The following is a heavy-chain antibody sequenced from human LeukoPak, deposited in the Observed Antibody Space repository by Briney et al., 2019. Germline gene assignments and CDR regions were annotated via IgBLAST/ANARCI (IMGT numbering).Heavy chain of an antibody. J-gene: IGHJ4*02. CDR1: GLTFNNYG. D-gene: IGHD1-26*01. Sequence: PGGSLRLSCAASGLTFNNYGMSWVRQAPGKGLEWISGLSGSGGSTWYADSVKGRFTISRDNPKNTLYLQMNSLRADDTATYYCVKARGAGSHKDWHLDSWGQGTLVTVSS. V-gene: IGHV3-23*01. CDR2: LSGSGGST. CDR3: VKARGAGSHKDWHLDS.